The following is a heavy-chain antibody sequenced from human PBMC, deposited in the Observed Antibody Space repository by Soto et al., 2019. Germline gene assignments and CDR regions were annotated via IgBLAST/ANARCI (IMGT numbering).Heavy chain of an antibody. D-gene: IGHD6-19*01. Sequence: GASVKVSCKASGYTFTSYYMHWVRQAPGQGLEWMGIINPSGGSTSYAQKFQGRVTMTRDTSTSTVYMELSSLRSEDTAVYYCAREKLEGYSSGWGAFDXWGQGTMVTVSS. CDR3: AREKLEGYSSGWGAFDX. V-gene: IGHV1-46*03. J-gene: IGHJ3*01. CDR2: INPSGGST. CDR1: GYTFTSYY.